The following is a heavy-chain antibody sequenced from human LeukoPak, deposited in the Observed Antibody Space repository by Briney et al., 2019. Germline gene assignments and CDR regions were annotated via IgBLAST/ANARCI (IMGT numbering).Heavy chain of an antibody. J-gene: IGHJ3*02. CDR3: VKVGTYYDDSSGSAGAFDI. V-gene: IGHV3-30*02. Sequence: GGSLRLSCAASGFIFSSYGMQWVRQAPGKGLEWLAFIRYDGSNKYYADSVKGRFTISRDNPKNTLYLQMNTLRAEDTAVYYCVKVGTYYDDSSGSAGAFDIWGQGTMVTVS. CDR2: IRYDGSNK. CDR1: GFIFSSYG. D-gene: IGHD3-22*01.